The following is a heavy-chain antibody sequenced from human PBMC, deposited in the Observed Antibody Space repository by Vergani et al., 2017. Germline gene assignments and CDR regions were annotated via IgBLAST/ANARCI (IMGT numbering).Heavy chain of an antibody. CDR1: GGSVSSGSYY. D-gene: IGHD2-15*01. V-gene: IGHV4-61*10. Sequence: QVQLQESGPGLVKPSETLSLTCTVSGGSVSSGSYYWSWIRQPAGKGLEWIGYIYYSGSTNYNPSLKSRVTISVDTSKNQFSLKLSSVTAADTAVYYCARDTRSRYCSGGSCYSPGPWGQGTLVTVSS. J-gene: IGHJ5*02. CDR2: IYYSGST. CDR3: ARDTRSRYCSGGSCYSPGP.